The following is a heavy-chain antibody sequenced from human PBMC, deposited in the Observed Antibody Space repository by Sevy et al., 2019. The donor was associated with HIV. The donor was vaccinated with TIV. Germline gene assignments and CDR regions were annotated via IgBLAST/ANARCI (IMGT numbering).Heavy chain of an antibody. CDR3: AGGDTTMITDLDY. Sequence: GGSLRLSCAASGLTLTTTGMSLVRQAPGKGLEWVAGVTSDGTTYYADSVRDRFTVSRDNSKNTLYLQLNSLRADDTAVFYCAGGDTTMITDLDYWGQGTLVTVSS. D-gene: IGHD3-16*01. CDR2: VTSDGTT. CDR1: GLTLTTTG. V-gene: IGHV3-23*01. J-gene: IGHJ4*02.